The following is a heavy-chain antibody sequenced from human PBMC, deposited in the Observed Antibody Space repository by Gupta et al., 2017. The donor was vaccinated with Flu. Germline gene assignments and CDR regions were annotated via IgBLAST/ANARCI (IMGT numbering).Heavy chain of an antibody. CDR1: GYTFTGYY. CDR3: ARDDYCSGGSCYSGVGY. D-gene: IGHD2-15*01. CDR2: INPNSGGT. V-gene: IGHV1-2*02. Sequence: QVQLVQSGAEVKKPGASVKVSCKASGYTFTGYYMHWVRQAPGQGLEWMGWINPNSGGTNYAQKFQGRVTMTRDTSISTAYMELSRLRSDDTAVYYCARDDYCSGGSCYSGVGYWGQGTLVTVSS. J-gene: IGHJ4*02.